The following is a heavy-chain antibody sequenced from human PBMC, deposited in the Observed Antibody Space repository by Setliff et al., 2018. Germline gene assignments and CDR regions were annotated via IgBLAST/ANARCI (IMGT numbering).Heavy chain of an antibody. CDR1: GYTFTYFG. D-gene: IGHD3-9*01. CDR2: ISGHNGET. CDR3: AKEPAISLTEAIRRSYYDYALDV. J-gene: IGHJ6*02. Sequence: ASVQVSCKASGYTFTYFGVSWLRLAPGQGLEWMGWISGHNGETIIEPKFQGRVALTTDTGSDTAHMELRNLRSDDAAIYYCAKEPAISLTEAIRRSYYDYALDVWGQGTTVTVSS. V-gene: IGHV1-18*01.